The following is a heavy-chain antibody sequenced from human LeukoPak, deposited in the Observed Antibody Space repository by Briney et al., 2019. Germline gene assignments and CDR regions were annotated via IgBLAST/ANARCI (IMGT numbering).Heavy chain of an antibody. J-gene: IGHJ3*02. CDR1: GYTFTGYY. Sequence: ASVKVSCKASGYTFTGYYMHWVRQAPGQGLEWMGWINPNSGGTNYAQKFQGRVTMTRDMSTSTVYMELSSLRSEDTAVYYCARGYSSGHDAFDIWGQGTMVTVSS. V-gene: IGHV1-2*02. CDR2: INPNSGGT. D-gene: IGHD6-19*01. CDR3: ARGYSSGHDAFDI.